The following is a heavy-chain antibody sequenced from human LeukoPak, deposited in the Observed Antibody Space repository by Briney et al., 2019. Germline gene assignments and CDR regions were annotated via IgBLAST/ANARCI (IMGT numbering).Heavy chain of an antibody. CDR2: IYYSGST. D-gene: IGHD3-22*01. V-gene: IGHV4-39*01. CDR3: ARGRSSGYYGIYH. CDR1: GGSISSSSYY. J-gene: IGHJ5*02. Sequence: SETLSLTCTVSGGSISSSSYYWGWIRQPPGKGLEWIGSIYYSGSTYYNPSLKSRVTISVDTSKNQFSLKLSSVTAADTAVYYCARGRSSGYYGIYHWGQGTLVTVSS.